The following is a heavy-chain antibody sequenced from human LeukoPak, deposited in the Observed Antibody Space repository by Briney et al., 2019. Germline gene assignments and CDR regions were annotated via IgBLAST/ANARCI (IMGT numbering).Heavy chain of an antibody. CDR3: VRLRRNNDRSGYYYYYDY. CDR2: ISVRSNYR. CDR1: GYTFSDFS. Sequence: GGSLTLSCATSGYTFSDFSVNWVRQAPGKGLEWVSSISVRSNYRYYADSVRGRFTISRDDARDSLFLQMNSLRAEDTAVYFCVRLRRNNDRSGYYYYYDYWGQGTLVTVSS. J-gene: IGHJ4*02. V-gene: IGHV3-21*01. D-gene: IGHD3-22*01.